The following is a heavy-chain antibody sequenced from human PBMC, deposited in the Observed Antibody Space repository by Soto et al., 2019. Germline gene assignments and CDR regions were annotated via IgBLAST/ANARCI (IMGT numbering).Heavy chain of an antibody. CDR2: IYPGDSDT. CDR1: GYSFTSYW. J-gene: IGHJ6*02. D-gene: IGHD3-10*01. Sequence: PAESLKSSCKVSGYSFTSYWLGWVRQMPGKGLEWMGIIYPGDSDTRYSPSFQGQVNISADKSISTAYLQWSSLKASDTAVYYCASIAVPFRGGYYYYGMDVWGQGTTVTVSS. V-gene: IGHV5-51*01. CDR3: ASIAVPFRGGYYYYGMDV.